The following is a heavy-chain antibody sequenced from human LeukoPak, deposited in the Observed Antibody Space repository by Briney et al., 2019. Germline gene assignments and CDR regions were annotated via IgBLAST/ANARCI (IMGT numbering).Heavy chain of an antibody. CDR1: GLTVSSNY. V-gene: IGHV3-53*01. D-gene: IGHD3-10*01. CDR2: IYSGGST. J-gene: IGHJ4*02. CDR3: VRGGIGTSGYFDF. Sequence: GGSLRLSCAASGLTVSSNYMSWVRQAPGKGLEWVSVIYSGGSTYYADSVKGRFTISRDNAKNTLYLQMNSLRPEDTAVYYCVRGGIGTSGYFDFWGQGTLVTVSS.